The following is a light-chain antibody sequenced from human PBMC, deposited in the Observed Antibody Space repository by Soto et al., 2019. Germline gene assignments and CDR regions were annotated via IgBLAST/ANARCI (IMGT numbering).Light chain of an antibody. V-gene: IGLV2-23*01. CDR2: EDN. CDR3: CSYAGSSSVL. Sequence: QSVLAQPASVSGSPGQSMTISCTGTRSDVGGYTLVSWFQQYPGKAPKLMIYEDNKRPSGVSDRFSGSKSGNTASLTISGLQAEDEADYYCCSYAGSSSVLFGGGTKLTVL. CDR1: RSDVGGYTL. J-gene: IGLJ2*01.